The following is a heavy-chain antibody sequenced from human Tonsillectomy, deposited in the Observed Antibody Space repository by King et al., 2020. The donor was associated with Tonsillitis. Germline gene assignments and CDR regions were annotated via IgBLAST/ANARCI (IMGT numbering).Heavy chain of an antibody. V-gene: IGHV1-2*02. Sequence: QLVQSGAEVKKPGASVKVSCKASGYTFTGYYMQWVRQAPGQGLEWMGWINPKSGGTNYAQKFQGRVTMTRDTSISTAYMELSRLRSDDTAVYYCARGARAVYYDILTGYYVGFGYWGQGTLVTVSS. CDR2: INPKSGGT. J-gene: IGHJ4*02. CDR1: GYTFTGYY. D-gene: IGHD3-9*01. CDR3: ARGARAVYYDILTGYYVGFGY.